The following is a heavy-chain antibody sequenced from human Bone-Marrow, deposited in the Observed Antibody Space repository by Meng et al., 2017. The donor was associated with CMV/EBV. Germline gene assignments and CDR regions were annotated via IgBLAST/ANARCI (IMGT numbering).Heavy chain of an antibody. CDR2: IKQDGSEK. Sequence: GESLKISCAASGFTFSSYWMSWVRQAPGKGLEWVANIKQDGSEKYYVASVKGRFTISRDNANNSLYLQTNSLIAEDTAVSYCAKDRVAAAGIYADYWGQGTLVTVSS. V-gene: IGHV3-7*01. CDR3: AKDRVAAAGIYADY. J-gene: IGHJ4*02. CDR1: GFTFSSYW. D-gene: IGHD6-13*01.